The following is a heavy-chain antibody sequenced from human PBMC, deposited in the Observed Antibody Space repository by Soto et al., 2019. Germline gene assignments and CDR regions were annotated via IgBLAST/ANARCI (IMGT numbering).Heavy chain of an antibody. J-gene: IGHJ6*03. CDR3: ARGRDCSGGSCYSREDYYYYMDV. V-gene: IGHV3-33*01. CDR2: IWYDGSNK. Sequence: QVQLVESGGGVVQPGRSLRLSCAASGFTFSSYGMHWVRQAPGKGLEWVAVIWYDGSNKYYADSVKGRFTISRDNSKNTLYLQMNSLRGEDTAVYYCARGRDCSGGSCYSREDYYYYMDVWGKGTTVTVSS. D-gene: IGHD2-15*01. CDR1: GFTFSSYG.